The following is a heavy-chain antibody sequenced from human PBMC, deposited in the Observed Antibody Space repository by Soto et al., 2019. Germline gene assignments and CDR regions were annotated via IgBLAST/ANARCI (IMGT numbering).Heavy chain of an antibody. D-gene: IGHD2-2*01. CDR2: IWYDGSNK. CDR1: GFTFSSYG. CDR3: ARSLVPAGTHYYYYGTDV. J-gene: IGHJ6*02. V-gene: IGHV3-33*01. Sequence: GGSLRLSCAASGFTFSSYGMHWVRQAPGKGLEWVAVIWYDGSNKYYADSVKGRFTISRDNSKNTLYLQMNSLRAEDTAVYYCARSLVPAGTHYYYYGTDVWGQGTTVTVSS.